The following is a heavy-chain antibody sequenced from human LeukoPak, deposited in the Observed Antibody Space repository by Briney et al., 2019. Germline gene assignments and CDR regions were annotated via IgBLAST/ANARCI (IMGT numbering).Heavy chain of an antibody. V-gene: IGHV4-30-2*05. CDR3: ARDLLRPIYDIVVVPAAPDAFDI. J-gene: IGHJ3*02. CDR1: GGSISSGGYY. CDR2: IYHSGST. D-gene: IGHD2-2*01. Sequence: SETLSLTCTVPGGSISSGGYYWSWIRQPPGKGLEWIGYIYHSGSTYYNPSLKSRVTMSVDTSKNQFSLKLSSVTAADTAVYYCARDLLRPIYDIVVVPAAPDAFDIWGQGTMVTVSS.